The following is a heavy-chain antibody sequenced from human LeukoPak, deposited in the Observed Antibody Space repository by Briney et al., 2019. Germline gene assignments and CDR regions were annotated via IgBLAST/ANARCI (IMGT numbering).Heavy chain of an antibody. V-gene: IGHV5-10-1*01. CDR2: IDPSDSYT. D-gene: IGHD6-19*01. J-gene: IGHJ6*04. Sequence: GESLKISCKGSGYSFTSYWISWVRQMPGKGLEWRGRIDPSDSYTNYSPSFQGHVTISADKSISTAYLQWSSLKASDTAMYYCARRGIAVAGYYYGMDVWGKGTTVTVSS. CDR1: GYSFTSYW. CDR3: ARRGIAVAGYYYGMDV.